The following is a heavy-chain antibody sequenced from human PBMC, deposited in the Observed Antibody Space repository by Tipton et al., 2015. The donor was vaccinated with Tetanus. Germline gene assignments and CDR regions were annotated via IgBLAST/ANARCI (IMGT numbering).Heavy chain of an antibody. V-gene: IGHV5-51*01. J-gene: IGHJ4*02. D-gene: IGHD5-24*01. CDR3: ARQTGWLHKGREYCFDY. CDR2: IYPGDSDT. CDR1: GYSFSTYW. Sequence: VQLVQSGAEVKKPGESLKISCKRSGYSFSTYWIGWVRQMPGKGLEWMGIIYPGDSDTRYSPPFQGQVAISADKCISTAYLQWSSLKASDTAMYYCARQTGWLHKGREYCFDYWGQGTLVTVSS.